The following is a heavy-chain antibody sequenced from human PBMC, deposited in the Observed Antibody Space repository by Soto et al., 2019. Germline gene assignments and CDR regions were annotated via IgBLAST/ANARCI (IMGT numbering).Heavy chain of an antibody. D-gene: IGHD6-19*01. CDR3: ARYSSGSSDPRLDS. CDR2: IYHSGST. J-gene: IGHJ4*02. Sequence: SETLSLTCAVSGGSISNNNWWHWVRQPPGKGLEWIGEIYHSGSTKYNPSLESRVTISVDKPKNQFSLRLSSVTAADTAVYYCARYSSGSSDPRLDSWGQGTLVTVSS. CDR1: GGSISNNNW. V-gene: IGHV4-4*02.